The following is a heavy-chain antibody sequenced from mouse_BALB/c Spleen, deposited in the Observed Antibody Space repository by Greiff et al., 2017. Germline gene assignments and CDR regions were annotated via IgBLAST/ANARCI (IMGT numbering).Heavy chain of an antibody. CDR1: GYTFTDHA. D-gene: IGHD2-4*01. V-gene: IGHV1S53*02. CDR2: ISPGNGDI. Sequence: VQLQESDAELVKPGASVKISCKASGYTFTDHAIHWVKQKPEQGLEGIGYISPGNGDIKYNEKFKGKATLTADKSSSTAYMQLNSLTSEDSAVYFCKTAPLYYDYDAWFAYWGQGTLVTVSA. J-gene: IGHJ3*01. CDR3: KTAPLYYDYDAWFAY.